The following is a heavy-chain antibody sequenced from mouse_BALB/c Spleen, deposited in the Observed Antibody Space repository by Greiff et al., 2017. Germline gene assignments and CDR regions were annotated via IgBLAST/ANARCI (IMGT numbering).Heavy chain of an antibody. CDR1: GFNIKDTY. Sequence: EVQLQQSGAELVKPGASVKLSCTASGFNIKDTYMHWVKQRPEQGLEWIGRIDPANGNTKYDPKFQGKATITADTSSNTAYLQLSSLTSEDTAVYYCANYCRYDRYYAMDYWGQGTSVTVSS. V-gene: IGHV14-3*02. CDR2: IDPANGNT. CDR3: ANYCRYDRYYAMDY. J-gene: IGHJ4*01. D-gene: IGHD2-14*01.